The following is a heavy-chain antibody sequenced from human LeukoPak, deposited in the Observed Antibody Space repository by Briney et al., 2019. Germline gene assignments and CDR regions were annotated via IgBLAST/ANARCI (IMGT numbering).Heavy chain of an antibody. D-gene: IGHD6-13*01. Sequence: PSETLSLTCAVCGESFKDYYWNWIRQPPGKGLEWIGEINHSGSSNYNPSLKSRVTISVDTSKNQFSLKLSSVTAADTAVYYCARSETYQHSSSYDYWGQGTLVTVSS. J-gene: IGHJ4*02. CDR3: ARSETYQHSSSYDY. V-gene: IGHV4-34*01. CDR2: INHSGSS. CDR1: GESFKDYY.